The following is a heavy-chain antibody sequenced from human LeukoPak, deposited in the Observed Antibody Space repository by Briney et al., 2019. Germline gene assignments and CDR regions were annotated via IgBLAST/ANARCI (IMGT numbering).Heavy chain of an antibody. D-gene: IGHD3-10*01. Sequence: GESLKISCKGSGYSISTNWIAWVRQMPGKGLEWMGIIYPADSDTRYSPSFQGQVTISAGKSISTAFLQWSSLKASDTAMYYCARGESLVRGVIDYWGQGTLVTVCS. J-gene: IGHJ4*02. V-gene: IGHV5-51*01. CDR1: GYSISTNW. CDR2: IYPADSDT. CDR3: ARGESLVRGVIDY.